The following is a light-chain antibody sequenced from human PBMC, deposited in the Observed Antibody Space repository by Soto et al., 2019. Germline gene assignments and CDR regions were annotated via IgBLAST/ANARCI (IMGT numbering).Light chain of an antibody. CDR2: GAA. J-gene: IGKJ4*01. Sequence: EIVLTQSPATLSLFPGERATLSCRASQTVFTALAWYQKKTGQAPRLLVHGAANRASGIPARFSGSGSGTDFTLTISSLEPEDFGVFYCQQQSRWPITCGGGTKVEIK. V-gene: IGKV3-11*01. CDR3: QQQSRWPIT. CDR1: QTVFTA.